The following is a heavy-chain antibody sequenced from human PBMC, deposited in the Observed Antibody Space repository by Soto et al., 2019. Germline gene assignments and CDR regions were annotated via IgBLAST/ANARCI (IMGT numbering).Heavy chain of an antibody. Sequence: TRSVTCSVSGGSITSADYYWSWIRKPPGKGLEWIGYIYYSVNTDYNPSLRSRVVISVDTSKNQFSLQLTSVTAADKAVYHCVNLGYWGQGTLVA. J-gene: IGHJ4*02. CDR2: IYYSVNT. CDR1: GGSITSADYY. CDR3: VNLGY. V-gene: IGHV4-30-4*01.